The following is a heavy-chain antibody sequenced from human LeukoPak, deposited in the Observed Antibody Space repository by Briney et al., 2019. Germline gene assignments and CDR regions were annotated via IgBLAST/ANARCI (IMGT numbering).Heavy chain of an antibody. CDR2: INIGGTNT. V-gene: IGHV3-11*01. Sequence: GGSLRLSCAASGFTFNDYYMSWIRQAPGKGLEWLAYINIGGTNTHCADSVKGRFTISRDNAKKSLYLEMNNLRAEDTAVYYCATDGAGFDTWGQGVLVTVSS. CDR1: GFTFNDYY. J-gene: IGHJ5*02. CDR3: ATDGAGFDT.